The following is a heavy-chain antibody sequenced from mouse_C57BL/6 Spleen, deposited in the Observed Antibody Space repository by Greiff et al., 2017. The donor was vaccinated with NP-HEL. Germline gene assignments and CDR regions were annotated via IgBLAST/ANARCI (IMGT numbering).Heavy chain of an antibody. J-gene: IGHJ4*01. CDR2: LWSGGST. D-gene: IGHD4-1*01. V-gene: IGHV2-2*01. Sequence: QVQLQQSGPGLVQPSQSLSITCTVSGFSLTSYGVHWVRQSPGKGLEWLGVLWSGGSTDYNAAFISRLSISKDNSKSQVFFKMNSLQADDTAIYYCARGLGFYAMDYWGQGTSVTVSS. CDR1: GFSLTSYG. CDR3: ARGLGFYAMDY.